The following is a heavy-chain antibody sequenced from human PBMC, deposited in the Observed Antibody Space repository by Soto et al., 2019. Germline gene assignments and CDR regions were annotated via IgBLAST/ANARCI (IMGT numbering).Heavy chain of an antibody. Sequence: GGSLILSCATSGFTVRSNYMSWVRQATGKGLEWVTVIYSGGNTSYAVSVNGRSTFSTDNSKTPLFLQMTSLRAEDTAVYYCPREVAAAGSHYYYKYVWGKGTTVTVSS. V-gene: IGHV3-53*01. J-gene: IGHJ6*03. CDR1: GFTVRSNY. CDR3: PREVAAAGSHYYYKYV. CDR2: IYSGGNT. D-gene: IGHD6-13*01.